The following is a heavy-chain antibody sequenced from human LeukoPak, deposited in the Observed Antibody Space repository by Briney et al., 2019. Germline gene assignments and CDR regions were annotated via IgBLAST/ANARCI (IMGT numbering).Heavy chain of an antibody. D-gene: IGHD2-21*02. CDR1: GGSISSGGYY. CDR2: IYYSGST. V-gene: IGHV4-31*03. J-gene: IGHJ6*02. CDR3: AVVTDAWYYYYGMDV. Sequence: SQTLSPTCTVSGGSISSGGYYWSWIRQHPGKGLEWIGYIYYSGSTYYNPSLKSRVTISVDTSKNQFSLKLSSVTAADTAVYYCAVVTDAWYYYYGMDVWGQGTTVTVSS.